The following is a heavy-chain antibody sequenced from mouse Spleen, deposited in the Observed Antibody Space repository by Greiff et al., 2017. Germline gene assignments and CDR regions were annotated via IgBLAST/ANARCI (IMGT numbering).Heavy chain of an antibody. CDR2: INPSTGGT. CDR1: GYSFTGYY. D-gene: IGHD4-1*01. J-gene: IGHJ2*01. Sequence: EVQLQQSGPELVKPGASVKISCKASGYSFTGYYMNWVKQSPEKSLEWIGEINPSTGGTTYNQKFKAKATLTVDKSSSTAYMQLKSLTSEDSAVYYCARTGKLATFDYWGQGTTLTVSS. CDR3: ARTGKLATFDY. V-gene: IGHV1-42*01.